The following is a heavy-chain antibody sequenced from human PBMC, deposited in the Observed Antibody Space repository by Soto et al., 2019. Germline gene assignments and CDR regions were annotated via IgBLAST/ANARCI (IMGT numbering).Heavy chain of an antibody. J-gene: IGHJ6*02. Sequence: PGGSLRLSCAASGFTFSNAWMTWVRQALGKGLEWVSSISSSGSYIYYADSVKGRFTISRDNAKNSLYLQMNSLRAEDTAVYYCARDMGDCTNGVCYRDPKVLGGEDVWGQGTTVTVSS. CDR1: GFTFSNAW. V-gene: IGHV3-21*01. CDR2: ISSSGSYI. CDR3: ARDMGDCTNGVCYRDPKVLGGEDV. D-gene: IGHD2-8*01.